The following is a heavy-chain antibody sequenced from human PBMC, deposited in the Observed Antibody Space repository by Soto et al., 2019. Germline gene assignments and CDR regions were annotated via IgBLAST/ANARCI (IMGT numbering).Heavy chain of an antibody. CDR3: ATGILGFYFDS. V-gene: IGHV5-51*01. CDR1: GYRFTNYW. CDR2: IYPADSDT. J-gene: IGHJ4*02. Sequence: PGESLKISCKASGYRFTNYWIGWVRQRPGKGLEWMGFIYPADSDTRYSPSSQGQVTFSVDTSTATAFLQWNSLKASDTAMYLCATGILGFYFDSWGQGXQVTVYS.